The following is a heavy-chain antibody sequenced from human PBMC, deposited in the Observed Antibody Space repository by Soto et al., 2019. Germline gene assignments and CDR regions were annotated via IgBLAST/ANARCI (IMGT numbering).Heavy chain of an antibody. CDR2: ISGSGGST. V-gene: IGHV3-23*01. Sequence: TGGSLSLSCAASGFPFSSYSMSWVRQAPGKGLEWVSAISGSGGSTYYADSVKGRFTISRDNSKNTLYLQMNSLRAEDTAVYYCAKWYDILTGYFYYWGQGTLVTVSS. CDR1: GFPFSSYS. D-gene: IGHD3-9*01. CDR3: AKWYDILTGYFYY. J-gene: IGHJ4*02.